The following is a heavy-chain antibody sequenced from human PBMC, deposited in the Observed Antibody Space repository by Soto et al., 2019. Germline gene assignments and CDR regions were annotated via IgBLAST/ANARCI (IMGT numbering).Heavy chain of an antibody. CDR1: GFTFSSYA. CDR2: ISGSGGST. V-gene: IGHV3-23*01. D-gene: IGHD2-15*01. Sequence: GGSLILSCAASGFTFSSYAMSWVRQAPGKGLEWVSAISGSGGSTYYADSVKGRFTISRDNSKNTLYLQMNSLRAEDTAVYYCAKGHKDIVVVVAATMTYNWFDPWGQGTLVTVSS. CDR3: AKGHKDIVVVVAATMTYNWFDP. J-gene: IGHJ5*02.